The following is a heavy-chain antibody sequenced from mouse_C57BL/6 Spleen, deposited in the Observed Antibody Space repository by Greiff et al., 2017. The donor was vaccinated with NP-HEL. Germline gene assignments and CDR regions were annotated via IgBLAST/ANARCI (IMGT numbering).Heavy chain of an antibody. J-gene: IGHJ2*01. V-gene: IGHV5-4*01. CDR1: GFTFSSYA. CDR3: ARVITTHYYFDY. CDR2: ISDGGSYT. D-gene: IGHD2-4*01. Sequence: VQLVESGGGLVKPGGSLKLSCAASGFTFSSYAMSWVRQTPEKRLEWVATISDGGSYTYYPDNVKGRFTISRDNAKNNLYLQMSHLKSEDTAMYYCARVITTHYYFDYWGQGTTLTVSS.